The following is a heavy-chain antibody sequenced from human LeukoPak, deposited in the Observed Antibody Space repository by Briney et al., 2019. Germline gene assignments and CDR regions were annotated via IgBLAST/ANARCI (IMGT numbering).Heavy chain of an antibody. V-gene: IGHV3-30-3*01. J-gene: IGHJ4*02. CDR1: GFTFSSYA. CDR2: ISYDGSNK. CDR3: ARGSSGWYHFDY. Sequence: GRSLRLSCAASGFTFSSYAMHWVRQAPGKGLEWVAVISYDGSNKYYADSVKGRFTISRDNSKNTLYLQMNSLRAEDTAVYYCARGSSGWYHFDYWGQGTLVTVSS. D-gene: IGHD6-19*01.